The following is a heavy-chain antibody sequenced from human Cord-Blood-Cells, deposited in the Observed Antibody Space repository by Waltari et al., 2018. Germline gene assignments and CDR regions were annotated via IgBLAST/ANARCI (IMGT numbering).Heavy chain of an antibody. Sequence: EVQLVASGGGLVQPGGSLRLSCAASGFTFSSYWMGWVRQAPGKGLEWVANIKQDGSEKYYVDSVKGRFTISRDNAKNSLYLQMNSLRAEDTAVYYCARVGGAYYFDYWGQGTLVTVSS. V-gene: IGHV3-7*01. J-gene: IGHJ4*02. CDR2: IKQDGSEK. D-gene: IGHD2-15*01. CDR3: ARVGGAYYFDY. CDR1: GFTFSSYW.